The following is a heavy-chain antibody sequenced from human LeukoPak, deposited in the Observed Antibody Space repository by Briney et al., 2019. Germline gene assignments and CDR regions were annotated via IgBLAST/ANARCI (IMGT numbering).Heavy chain of an antibody. CDR2: IYPGDSDT. V-gene: IGHV5-51*01. Sequence: PGGSLRLSCATSGFTFSTYSMNWVRQAPGKGLEWMGIIYPGDSDTRYSPSFQGQVTISADKSISTAYLQWSSLKASDTAMYYCARQGRMVRGVSGAFDIWGQGTMVTVSS. J-gene: IGHJ3*02. CDR1: GFTFSTYS. CDR3: ARQGRMVRGVSGAFDI. D-gene: IGHD3-10*01.